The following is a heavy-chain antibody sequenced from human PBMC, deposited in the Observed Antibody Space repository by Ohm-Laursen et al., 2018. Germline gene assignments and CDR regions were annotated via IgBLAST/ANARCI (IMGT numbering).Heavy chain of an antibody. J-gene: IGHJ5*02. CDR3: ASYYGGYDP. V-gene: IGHV3-53*01. D-gene: IGHD3-3*01. Sequence: GSLRLSCSASGFSVSTNYMNWARQAPGKGLEWVSEIDRGGNGYYAESVKGRFTIFRDNSKNTLYLKMNNLRAEDSAVYYCASYYGGYDPWGQGTLVTVSS. CDR1: GFSVSTNY. CDR2: IDRGGNG.